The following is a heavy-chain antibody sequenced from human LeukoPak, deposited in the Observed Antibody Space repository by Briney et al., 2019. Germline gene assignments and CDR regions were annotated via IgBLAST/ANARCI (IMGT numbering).Heavy chain of an antibody. D-gene: IGHD6-25*01. J-gene: IGHJ4*02. CDR1: GFTFSYYA. V-gene: IGHV3-23*01. Sequence: GGSLRLSCAASGFTFSYYAMTWARQAPGKGLEWVSALYGSGGVTFYADSVKGRFTISRDDSKSTLYLQMNSLRAEDTAVYYCAKARGPAATHPDYWGQGTLVTVSS. CDR3: AKARGPAATHPDY. CDR2: LYGSGGVT.